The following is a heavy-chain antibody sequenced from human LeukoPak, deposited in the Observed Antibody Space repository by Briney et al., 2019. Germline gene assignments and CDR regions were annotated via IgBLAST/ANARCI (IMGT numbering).Heavy chain of an antibody. J-gene: IGHJ4*02. V-gene: IGHV3-9*01. D-gene: IGHD4-17*01. CDR3: ARDKSYGDSSDY. CDR1: GFTFDDYA. CDR2: ISWNSGSI. Sequence: GRSLRLSCAASGFTFDDYAMHWVRQAPGKGLEWVSGISWNSGSIGYADSVKGRFTISRDNAKNSLYLQMNSLRAEDTAVYYCARDKSYGDSSDYWGQGTLVTVSS.